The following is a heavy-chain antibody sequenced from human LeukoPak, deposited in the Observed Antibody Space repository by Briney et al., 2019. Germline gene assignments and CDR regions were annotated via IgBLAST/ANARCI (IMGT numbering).Heavy chain of an antibody. CDR1: GFTFSSYA. J-gene: IGHJ4*02. CDR2: ISYDGSNK. CDR3: SLLRSSNFDY. V-gene: IGHV3-30-3*01. D-gene: IGHD4-17*01. Sequence: GGSLRLSCAASGFTFSSYAMHWVRLAPGKGLEWVAVISYDGSNKYYADSVKGRFTISRDNSKNTLYLQMNSLRAEDTAVYYCSLLRSSNFDYWGQGTLVTVSS.